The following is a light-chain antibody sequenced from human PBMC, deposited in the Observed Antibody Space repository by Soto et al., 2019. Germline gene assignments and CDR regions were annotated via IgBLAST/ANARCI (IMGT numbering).Light chain of an antibody. J-gene: IGKJ1*01. V-gene: IGKV1-5*03. CDR3: QQYNSYWWT. CDR1: QSISSW. Sequence: DIEMTQSPSSLSGSVGQTVTITCRASQSISSWLAWYQQKPGKAPKLLIYKASSLESGVPSRFSGSGSGTEFTLTISSLQPDDFATYYCQQYNSYWWTFGQGTKVDIK. CDR2: KAS.